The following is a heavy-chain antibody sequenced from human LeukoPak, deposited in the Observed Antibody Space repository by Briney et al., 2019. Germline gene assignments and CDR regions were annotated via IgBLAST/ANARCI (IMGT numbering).Heavy chain of an antibody. J-gene: IGHJ3*02. CDR3: ARDRFYSSGWLNDAFDI. CDR2: IKQDGSEK. D-gene: IGHD6-19*01. V-gene: IGHV3-7*01. CDR1: GFTFSSYW. Sequence: PGGSLRLSCAASGFTFSSYWMSWVRQAPGKGLEWVANIKQDGSEKYYVDSVKGRFTISRDNAKNSLYLQMNSLRAEDTAVYYCARDRFYSSGWLNDAFDIWGQGTMVTVSS.